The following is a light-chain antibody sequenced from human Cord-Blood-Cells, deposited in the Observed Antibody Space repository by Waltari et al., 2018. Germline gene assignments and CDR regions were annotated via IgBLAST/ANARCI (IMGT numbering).Light chain of an antibody. CDR2: EGS. Sequence: QSALTQSASVSGSPGQSITISCTGTSSDVGSYNLVSWYQQHPGKAPKLMIYEGSKRPSGVSNLFSGSKSGNTASLTISGLQAEDEADYYCCSYAGSSTFVVFGGGTKLTVL. CDR1: SSDVGSYNL. CDR3: CSYAGSSTFVV. J-gene: IGLJ2*01. V-gene: IGLV2-23*03.